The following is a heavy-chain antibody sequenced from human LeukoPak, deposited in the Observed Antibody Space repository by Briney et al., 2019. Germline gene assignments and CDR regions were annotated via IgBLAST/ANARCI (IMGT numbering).Heavy chain of an antibody. V-gene: IGHV1-2*02. CDR1: GYTFTGYF. Sequence: GASVKVSCKASGYTFTGYFMHWVRQAPGQGLEWMGWINAISGDTNYAQKFRGRVTMTRDTFINTAYMELTRLTSDDTAVYYCARGGSGWSVSAYWGQGTRVTVSS. CDR2: INAISGDT. J-gene: IGHJ4*02. D-gene: IGHD6-19*01. CDR3: ARGGSGWSVSAY.